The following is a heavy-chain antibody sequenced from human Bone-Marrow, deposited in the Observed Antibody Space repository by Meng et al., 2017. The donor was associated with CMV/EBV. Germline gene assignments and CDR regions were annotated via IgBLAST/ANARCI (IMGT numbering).Heavy chain of an antibody. Sequence: GGSLRLSCAASGFTFDDYAMHWVRQAPGKGLEWVSGISWNSGSIAYADSVKGRFTISRDNAKYSLYLQLNGLRAEDPAIYYCVGTRSGELSLRYWGQGKLVTVSS. CDR1: GFTFDDYA. V-gene: IGHV3-9*01. J-gene: IGHJ4*02. D-gene: IGHD3-16*02. CDR3: VGTRSGELSLRY. CDR2: ISWNSGSI.